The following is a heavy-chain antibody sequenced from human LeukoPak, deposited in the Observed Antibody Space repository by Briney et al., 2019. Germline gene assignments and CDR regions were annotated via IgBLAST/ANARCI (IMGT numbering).Heavy chain of an antibody. CDR1: GGSISSSSYY. CDR3: ASYTGSSWYYWYFDL. CDR2: IYYSGST. D-gene: IGHD6-13*01. Sequence: PSETLSLTCTVSGGSISSSSYYWGWIRQPPGKGLEWIGSIYYSGSTYYNPSLKSRVTISVDRSKNQFSLKLSSVTAADTAVYYCASYTGSSWYYWYFDLWGRGTLVTVSS. J-gene: IGHJ2*01. V-gene: IGHV4-39*07.